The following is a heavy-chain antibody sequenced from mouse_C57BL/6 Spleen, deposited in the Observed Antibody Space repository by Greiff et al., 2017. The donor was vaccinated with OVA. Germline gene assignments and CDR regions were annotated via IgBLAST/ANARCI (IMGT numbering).Heavy chain of an antibody. CDR2: IYPGSGNT. CDR3: ARDSNYDWYFDV. Sequence: VQLVESGAELVRPGASVKLSCKASGYTFTDYYINWVKQRPGQGLEWIARIYPGSGNTYYNEKFKGKATLTAEKSSSTAYMQLSSLTSEDSAVYFCARDSNYDWYFDVWGTGTTVTVSS. V-gene: IGHV1-76*01. J-gene: IGHJ1*03. CDR1: GYTFTDYY. D-gene: IGHD2-5*01.